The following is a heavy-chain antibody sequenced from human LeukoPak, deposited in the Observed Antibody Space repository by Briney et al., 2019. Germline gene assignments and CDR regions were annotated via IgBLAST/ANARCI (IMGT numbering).Heavy chain of an antibody. V-gene: IGHV3-30*04. D-gene: IGHD3-10*01. J-gene: IGHJ3*02. CDR2: ISYDGSNK. CDR3: AKDSSGSYYWYAFDI. CDR1: GFTFSSYA. Sequence: PGGSLRLSCAASGFTFSSYAMHWVRQAPGKGLEWVAVISYDGSNKYYADSVKGRFTISRDNSKNTLYLQMNSLRAEDTAVYYCAKDSSGSYYWYAFDIWGQGTMVTVSS.